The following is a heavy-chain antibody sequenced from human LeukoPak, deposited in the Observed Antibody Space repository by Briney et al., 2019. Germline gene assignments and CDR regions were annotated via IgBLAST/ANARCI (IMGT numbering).Heavy chain of an antibody. D-gene: IGHD3-3*01. J-gene: IGHJ4*02. CDR3: ARRRGDFWSDYYAFDY. V-gene: IGHV4-59*08. CDR2: ISYSGDT. CDR1: GGSISNSY. Sequence: SESLSLTCTVSGGSISNSYWSWIRQPPGKGLEWIGYISYSGDTNYNPSLTSRVTISLEKSKNQFSQKLSSVTAADTAVYYCARRRGDFWSDYYAFDYWGQGTLVTIPS.